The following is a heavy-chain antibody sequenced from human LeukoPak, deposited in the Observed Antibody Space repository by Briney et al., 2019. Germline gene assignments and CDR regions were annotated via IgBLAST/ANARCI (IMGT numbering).Heavy chain of an antibody. CDR2: ISYDGSNK. Sequence: PGGSLRLSCAASGFTFSSYAMHWVRQAPGKGLEWVAVISYDGSNKYYADSVKGRFTISRDNSKNTLYLQMNSLRAEDTAVYYCASLVGATSWGQGTLVTVSS. CDR3: ASLVGATS. J-gene: IGHJ5*02. CDR1: GFTFSSYA. V-gene: IGHV3-30-3*01. D-gene: IGHD1-26*01.